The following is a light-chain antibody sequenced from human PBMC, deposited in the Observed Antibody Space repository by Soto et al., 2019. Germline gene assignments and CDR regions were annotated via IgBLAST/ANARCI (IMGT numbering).Light chain of an antibody. J-gene: IGKJ4*01. CDR3: QQADSFPLP. CDR1: QDITTY. V-gene: IGKV1D-12*01. CDR2: AAS. Sequence: DIQMTQSPSSVSASVGDRVIITCRARQDITTYLAWYQQKPGKAPNLLIYAASRLQRGVPSRFSSSGSGPEFTLSSNSLQPEDFATYYCQQADSFPLPFGGGTKVEIK.